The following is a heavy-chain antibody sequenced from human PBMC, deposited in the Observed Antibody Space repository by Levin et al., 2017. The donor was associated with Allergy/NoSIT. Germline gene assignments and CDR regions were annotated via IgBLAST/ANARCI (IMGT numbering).Heavy chain of an antibody. CDR2: SYYNGNT. CDR1: GGSISSTTYY. J-gene: IGHJ4*02. V-gene: IGHV4-39*01. Sequence: PSETLSLTCTVSGGSISSTTYYWGWIRQPPGKGLEWIGSSYYNGNTYYNPSLKSRVTISVDTSKNQFSLKLSSVTAADTAIYYCARRCFGFCSGGNFYFDSWGQGTLVTVSS. CDR3: ARRCFGFCSGGNFYFDS. D-gene: IGHD2-15*01.